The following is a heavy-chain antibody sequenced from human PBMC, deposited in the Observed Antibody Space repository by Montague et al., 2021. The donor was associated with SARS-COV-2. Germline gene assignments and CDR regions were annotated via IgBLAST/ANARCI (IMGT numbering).Heavy chain of an antibody. CDR3: SKAHDSGGYNYERDADY. J-gene: IGHJ4*02. Sequence: SLRLSCAASGFSFSTYAMIWVRQAPGKGLEWVAAIGGNGRGTYHAASAKGRFPISRDNSKSTVNLQMNSLTVGDTAVYFCSKAHDSGGYNYERDADYWGQGTLVTVSA. V-gene: IGHV3-23*01. D-gene: IGHD3-22*01. CDR1: GFSFSTYA. CDR2: IGGNGRGT.